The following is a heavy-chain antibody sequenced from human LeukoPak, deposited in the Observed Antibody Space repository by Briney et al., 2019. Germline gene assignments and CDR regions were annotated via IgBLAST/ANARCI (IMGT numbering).Heavy chain of an antibody. CDR3: ARAPGGTDFDY. CDR1: GGSFSGYY. D-gene: IGHD4-23*01. J-gene: IGHJ4*02. CDR2: INHSGST. V-gene: IGHV4-34*01. Sequence: SETPSLTCAVYGGSFSGYYWSWIRQPPVKGLEWIGEINHSGSTNYNPSLKSRVTISVDTSKNQFSLKLSSVTAADTAVYYCARAPGGTDFDYWGQGTLVTVSS.